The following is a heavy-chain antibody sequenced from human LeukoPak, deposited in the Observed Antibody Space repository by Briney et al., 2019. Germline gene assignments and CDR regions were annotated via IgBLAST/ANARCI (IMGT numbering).Heavy chain of an antibody. J-gene: IGHJ4*02. D-gene: IGHD5-18*01. Sequence: SETLSLTCDVSGVSINTCCYYWTWIRRPPGKGLEWIGYKYYSGSTRYNSSLRSRLTISLDTSKNQFSLRLTSVTAADTAVYYCARGRSYGFNFDSWGPGTLVIVSS. CDR3: ARGRSYGFNFDS. CDR2: KYYSGST. V-gene: IGHV4-61*01. CDR1: GVSINTCCYY.